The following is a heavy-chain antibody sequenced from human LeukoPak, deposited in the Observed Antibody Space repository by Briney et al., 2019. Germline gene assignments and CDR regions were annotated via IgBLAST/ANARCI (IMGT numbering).Heavy chain of an antibody. D-gene: IGHD3-10*01. V-gene: IGHV3-23*01. CDR2: ISGSGGST. CDR3: AKMKFGEPHYNWFDP. J-gene: IGHJ5*02. Sequence: SGGSLRLSCAASGFTFSSYAMSWVRQAPGKGLDWVSAISGSGGSTYYADSVKGRFTISRDNSKNTLYLQMNSLRAEDTAVYYCAKMKFGEPHYNWFDPWGQGTLVTVSS. CDR1: GFTFSSYA.